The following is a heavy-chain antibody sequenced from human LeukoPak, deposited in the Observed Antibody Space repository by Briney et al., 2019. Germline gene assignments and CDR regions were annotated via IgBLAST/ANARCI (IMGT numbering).Heavy chain of an antibody. D-gene: IGHD6-19*01. J-gene: IGHJ4*02. CDR2: ISAYNGNT. CDR3: ARDAPWQWLVGPRNGPHHDGNGY. V-gene: IGHV1-18*04. CDR1: GYTFTSYG. Sequence: ASVKVSCKASGYTFTSYGISWVRQAPGQGLEWMGWISAYNGNTNYAQKLQGRVTMTTDTSTSTAYMELRSLRSDDTAVYYCARDAPWQWLVGPRNGPHHDGNGYWGQGTLVTVSS.